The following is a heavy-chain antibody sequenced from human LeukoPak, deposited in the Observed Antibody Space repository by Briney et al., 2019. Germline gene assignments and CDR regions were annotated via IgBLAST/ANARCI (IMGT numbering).Heavy chain of an antibody. CDR1: GYTFTSCG. D-gene: IGHD3-22*01. CDR2: ISAYNGNT. CDR3: ARLPLYYYDSSGPQDY. V-gene: IGHV1-18*01. Sequence: ASVKVSCKASGYTFTSCGISWVRQAPGQGLEWMGWISAYNGNTNYAQKLQGRVTMTTDTSTSTAYMELRSLRSDDTAVYYCARLPLYYYDSSGPQDYWGQGTLVTVSS. J-gene: IGHJ4*02.